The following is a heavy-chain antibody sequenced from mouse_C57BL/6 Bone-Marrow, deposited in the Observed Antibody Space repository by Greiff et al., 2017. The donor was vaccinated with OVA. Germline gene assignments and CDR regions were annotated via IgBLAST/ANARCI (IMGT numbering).Heavy chain of an antibody. D-gene: IGHD2-4*01. CDR1: GFSLSTSGMG. Sequence: QVTLKESGPGILQSSQTLSLTCSFSGFSLSTSGMGVSWIRQPSGKGLEWLAHIYWDDDKRYNPSLKSRLTISKDTSRNQVFLKITSVDTADTATYYCARREGNDYYWYFDVWGTGTTVTVSS. J-gene: IGHJ1*03. V-gene: IGHV8-12*01. CDR2: IYWDDDK. CDR3: ARREGNDYYWYFDV.